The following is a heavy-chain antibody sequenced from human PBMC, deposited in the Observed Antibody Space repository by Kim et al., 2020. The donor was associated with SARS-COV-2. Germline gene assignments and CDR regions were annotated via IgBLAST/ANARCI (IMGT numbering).Heavy chain of an antibody. Sequence: YADSVKGRFTISRDNSKNTLYLQMNSLRAEDTAVYYCAKDGIVVVPDRDYWGQGTLVTVSS. V-gene: IGHV3-23*01. D-gene: IGHD2-2*01. J-gene: IGHJ4*02. CDR3: AKDGIVVVPDRDY.